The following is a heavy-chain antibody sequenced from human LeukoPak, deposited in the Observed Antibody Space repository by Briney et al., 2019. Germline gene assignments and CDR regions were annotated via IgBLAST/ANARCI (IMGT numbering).Heavy chain of an antibody. D-gene: IGHD1-1*01. Sequence: SETLSLTCTVSGGSISSYYWSWIRQPPGKGLEWIGYIYYSGSTNYNPSLKSRVTISVDTSKNQFSLKLSSVTAADTAVYYCARWGRGTFDYWGQGTLVTVSS. CDR2: IYYSGST. V-gene: IGHV4-59*01. J-gene: IGHJ4*02. CDR1: GGSISSYY. CDR3: ARWGRGTFDY.